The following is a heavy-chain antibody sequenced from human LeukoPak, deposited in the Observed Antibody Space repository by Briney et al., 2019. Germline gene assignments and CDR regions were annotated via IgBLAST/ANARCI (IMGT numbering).Heavy chain of an antibody. V-gene: IGHV3-30*04. D-gene: IGHD3-10*01. CDR1: GFTFSSYV. J-gene: IGHJ4*02. CDR2: ISYDGSNE. Sequence: GRSLRLSCAASGFTFSSYVMHWVRQAPGKGLEWVAIISYDGSNEYYADSVKGRFTISRDNSKNTLYLQMNSLRAEDTAVYYCAKVPGFGPNRFDYWGQGTLVTVSS. CDR3: AKVPGFGPNRFDY.